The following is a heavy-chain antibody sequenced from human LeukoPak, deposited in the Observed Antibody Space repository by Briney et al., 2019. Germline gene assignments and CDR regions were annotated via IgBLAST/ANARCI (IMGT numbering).Heavy chain of an antibody. D-gene: IGHD3-9*01. CDR3: ASTDILTGTTFDY. CDR2: IYYSGSP. Sequence: KASETLSLTCTVSGGSISSYYWSWIRQPPGKGLEWIGYIYYSGSPNYNPSLKSRVTISVDTSKTQFSLKLSSVTAADTAVYYCASTDILTGTTFDYWGQGPLVTVSS. V-gene: IGHV4-59*01. CDR1: GGSISSYY. J-gene: IGHJ4*02.